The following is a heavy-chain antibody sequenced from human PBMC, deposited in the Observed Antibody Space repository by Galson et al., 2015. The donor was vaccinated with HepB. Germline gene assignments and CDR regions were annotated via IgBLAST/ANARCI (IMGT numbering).Heavy chain of an antibody. D-gene: IGHD4-17*01. CDR3: ARGLDYGNWFDP. Sequence: SVKVSCKASGYTFTSYAMHWVRQAPGQRLEWMGWINAGNGNTKYSQKFQGRVTITRDTSASTAYMELSSLRSEDTAVYYCARGLDYGNWFDPWGQGTLVTVSS. V-gene: IGHV1-3*01. CDR1: GYTFTSYA. CDR2: INAGNGNT. J-gene: IGHJ5*02.